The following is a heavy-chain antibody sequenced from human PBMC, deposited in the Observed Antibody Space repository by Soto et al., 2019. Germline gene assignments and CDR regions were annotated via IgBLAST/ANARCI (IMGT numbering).Heavy chain of an antibody. CDR2: IIPIFGTA. J-gene: IGHJ6*02. V-gene: IGHV1-69*06. CDR3: ARDPNDYGAYTSLSFYYGMDV. D-gene: IGHD4-17*01. Sequence: QVQLVQSGAEVKKPGSSVKVSCKASGGTFSSYAISWVRQAPGQGLEWMGGIIPIFGTANYAQKFQGRVTITADKSTSTAYMELSSLRSEDTAVYYCARDPNDYGAYTSLSFYYGMDVWGQGTTVTVSS. CDR1: GGTFSSYA.